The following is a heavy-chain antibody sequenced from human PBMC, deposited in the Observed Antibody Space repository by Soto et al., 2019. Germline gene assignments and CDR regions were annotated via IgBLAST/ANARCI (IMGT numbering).Heavy chain of an antibody. V-gene: IGHV5-10-1*01. D-gene: IGHD2-2*02. Sequence: GESLKISCKGSGYSFTSYWISWVRQMPGKGLEWMGRIDPSDSYTNYSPSFQGHVTISADKSISTAYLQWSSLKASDTAMYYCASTYTGNVDITPFDYWGQGTLVTVSS. J-gene: IGHJ4*02. CDR1: GYSFTSYW. CDR2: IDPSDSYT. CDR3: ASTYTGNVDITPFDY.